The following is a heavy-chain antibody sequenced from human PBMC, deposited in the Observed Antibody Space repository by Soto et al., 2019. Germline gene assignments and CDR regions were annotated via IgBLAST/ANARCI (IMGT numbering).Heavy chain of an antibody. CDR1: GGSISSGGYY. J-gene: IGHJ6*02. Sequence: PSETLSLTCTVSGGSISSGGYYWSWIRQHPGKGLEWIGYIYYSGSTYYNPSLKSRVTISVDTSKNQFSLKLSSVTAADTAVYYCARDSPRILSYYGTDVWGQGTTVTV. D-gene: IGHD3-9*01. CDR2: IYYSGST. CDR3: ARDSPRILSYYGTDV. V-gene: IGHV4-31*03.